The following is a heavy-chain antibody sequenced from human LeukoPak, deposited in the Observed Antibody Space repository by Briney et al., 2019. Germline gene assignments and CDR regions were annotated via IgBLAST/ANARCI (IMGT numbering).Heavy chain of an antibody. CDR3: ARDPRATVVTPNFDY. Sequence: GGSLRLSCAASGFTFSSYSMNWVRQAPGKGLEWVSSISSSSSYIYYADSVKGRFTISGDNAKNSLYLQMNSLRAEDTAVYYCARDPRATVVTPNFDYWGQGTLVTVSS. CDR1: GFTFSSYS. D-gene: IGHD4-23*01. J-gene: IGHJ4*02. V-gene: IGHV3-21*01. CDR2: ISSSSSYI.